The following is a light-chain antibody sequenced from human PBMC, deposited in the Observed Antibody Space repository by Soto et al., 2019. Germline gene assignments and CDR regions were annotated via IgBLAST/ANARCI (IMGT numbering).Light chain of an antibody. CDR1: QSVSSSY. CDR2: GAS. V-gene: IGKV3-20*01. Sequence: EIVLTQSPGTLSLSPGERATLSCRASQSVSSSYLAWYQQKPGRAPRLLIYGASSRATGIPDRFSGSGSGTDFTLTISRLEPEDFAVYYCQQYGSSLITFGGGTKVDIK. J-gene: IGKJ4*01. CDR3: QQYGSSLIT.